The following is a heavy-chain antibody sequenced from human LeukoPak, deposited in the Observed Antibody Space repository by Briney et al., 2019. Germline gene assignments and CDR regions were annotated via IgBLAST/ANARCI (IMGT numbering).Heavy chain of an antibody. CDR1: GYTFTSYY. J-gene: IGHJ3*02. V-gene: IGHV1-46*01. Sequence: WASVKVSCKASGYTFTSYYMHWVRQAPEQGLEWMGIINPSGGSTSYAQKFQGRVTMTRDTSTSTAYMELSSLRSEDTAVYYCASPSLYCGGDCYYAFDIWGQGTMVTVSS. CDR3: ASPSLYCGGDCYYAFDI. CDR2: INPSGGST. D-gene: IGHD2-21*02.